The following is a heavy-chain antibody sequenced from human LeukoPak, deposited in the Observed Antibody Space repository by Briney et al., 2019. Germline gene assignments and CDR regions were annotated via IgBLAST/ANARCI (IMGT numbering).Heavy chain of an antibody. CDR3: ARGPYRSNYYGSGSYYYFDY. CDR2: INHSGST. D-gene: IGHD3-10*01. Sequence: TSETLSLTCAVYGGSFGGYYWSWIRQPPGKGLEWIGEINHSGSTNYNPSLKSRVTIPVDTSKNQFSLKPSSVTAADTAVYYCARGPYRSNYYGSGSYYYFDYWGQGTLVTVSS. J-gene: IGHJ4*02. V-gene: IGHV4-34*01. CDR1: GGSFGGYY.